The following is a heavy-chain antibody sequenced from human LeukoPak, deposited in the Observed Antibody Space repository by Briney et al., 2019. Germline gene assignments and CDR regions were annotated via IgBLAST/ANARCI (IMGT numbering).Heavy chain of an antibody. V-gene: IGHV3-74*01. J-gene: IGHJ5*01. CDR3: ARDPAPQGWFDS. CDR1: GFTLSTYW. Sequence: GGSLRLSCAASGFTLSTYWMHWVRQAPGKGLVWVSRINSEGSSTTYADSVKGRFTISRDNAKNILYLQMNSLRAEDTAVYHCARDPAPQGWFDSWGQGTLVTVSS. CDR2: INSEGSST.